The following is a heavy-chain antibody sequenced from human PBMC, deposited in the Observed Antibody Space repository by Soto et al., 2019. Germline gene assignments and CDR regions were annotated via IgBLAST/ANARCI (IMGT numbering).Heavy chain of an antibody. D-gene: IGHD6-13*01. V-gene: IGHV3-23*01. CDR2: ITGSGDTS. CDR1: GFIFSTYA. Sequence: EVQLLESGGGLVQPGGSLRLSCAASGFIFSTYAMNWVRQAPGKGLEWVSGITGSGDTSHYADSVRGRLTISRDNAKNTVYLQMNSLRAEDTAVYYCARDRGAAARRFYFDYWGQGILVTVSS. CDR3: ARDRGAAARRFYFDY. J-gene: IGHJ4*02.